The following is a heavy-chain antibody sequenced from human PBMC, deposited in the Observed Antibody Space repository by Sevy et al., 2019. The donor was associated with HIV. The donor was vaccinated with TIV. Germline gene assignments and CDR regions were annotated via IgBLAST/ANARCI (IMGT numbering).Heavy chain of an antibody. CDR2: LSGGDTST. Sequence: LSLTCAASGFTFSNYAMNWVRQAPGKGLEWVSALSGGDTSTYYADSVKGRFTISRDTSKNTLSLQMTSLRAEDTAVYYCAKEGTWYGRDYFDYWGQGTLVTVSS. CDR1: GFTFSNYA. V-gene: IGHV3-23*01. D-gene: IGHD6-13*01. CDR3: AKEGTWYGRDYFDY. J-gene: IGHJ4*02.